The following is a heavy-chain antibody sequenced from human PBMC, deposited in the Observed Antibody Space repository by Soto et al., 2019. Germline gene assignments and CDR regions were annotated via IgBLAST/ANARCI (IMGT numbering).Heavy chain of an antibody. J-gene: IGHJ6*02. CDR3: ARIGAGYYYYGMDV. Sequence: SETVSLTCAFSGGSIISSNWWSWVRQPPGKGLEWIGEIYHSGSTNYNPSLKSRVTISVDRSKNQFSLKLSSVTAADTAVYYCARIGAGYYYYGMDVWGQGTTVTVSS. CDR2: IYHSGST. CDR1: GGSIISSNW. D-gene: IGHD3-16*01. V-gene: IGHV4-4*02.